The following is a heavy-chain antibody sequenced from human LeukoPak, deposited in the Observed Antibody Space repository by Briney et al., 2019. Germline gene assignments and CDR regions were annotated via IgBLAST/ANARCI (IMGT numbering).Heavy chain of an antibody. D-gene: IGHD3-22*01. CDR2: ISSSSSYI. CDR1: GFTFSSYS. V-gene: IGHV3-21*01. J-gene: IGHJ4*02. CDR3: ARGDDYYDSSGYYFDY. Sequence: GGSLRLSCAASGFTFSSYSMNWVRQAPGKGLEWVSSISSSSSYIYYADSVKGRFTISGDNAKNSLYLQMNSLRAEDTAVYYCARGDDYYDSSGYYFDYWGQGTLVTVSS.